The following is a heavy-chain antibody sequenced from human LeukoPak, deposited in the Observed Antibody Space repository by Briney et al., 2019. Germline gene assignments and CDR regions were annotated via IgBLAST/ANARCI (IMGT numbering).Heavy chain of an antibody. J-gene: IGHJ4*02. CDR2: IRNKANSYTT. V-gene: IGHV3-72*01. CDR3: ARVRYCLDY. D-gene: IGHD2-15*01. Sequence: PGGSLRLSCAASGFTFGDHYMDWVRQAPGKGLEWVGRIRNKANSYTTEYAASVKGRFTISRDDSKNSLYLQMNSLKTEDTAVYYCARVRYCLDYWGQGTLVTVSS. CDR1: GFTFGDHY.